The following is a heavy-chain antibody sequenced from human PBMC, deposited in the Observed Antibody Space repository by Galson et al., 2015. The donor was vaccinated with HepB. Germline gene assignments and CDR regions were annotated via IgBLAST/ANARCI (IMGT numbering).Heavy chain of an antibody. V-gene: IGHV3-33*08. Sequence: SLRLSCAASGFTFSSYGMHWVRQAPGKGLEWVAVIWYDGSNKYYADSVKGRFTISRDNSKNTLYLQMNSLRAEDTAVYYCARDAGYSGWYLSGAFDIWGQGTMVTVSS. D-gene: IGHD6-19*01. CDR3: ARDAGYSGWYLSGAFDI. CDR2: IWYDGSNK. CDR1: GFTFSSYG. J-gene: IGHJ3*02.